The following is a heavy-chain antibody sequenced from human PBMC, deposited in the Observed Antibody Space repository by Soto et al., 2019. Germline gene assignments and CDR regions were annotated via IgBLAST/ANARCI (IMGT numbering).Heavy chain of an antibody. CDR2: IYHSGST. Sequence: QLQLQESGSGLVKPSQTLSLTCAVSGGSISSGGYSWSWIRQPPGKGLEWIGYIYHSGSTYYNPSLKRRITRSVDRSKNQFSLKLSSVTDADTAVYYCASIRGYSYGLNYGGQGTLVTVSS. V-gene: IGHV4-30-2*01. D-gene: IGHD5-18*01. CDR1: GGSISSGGYS. CDR3: ASIRGYSYGLNY. J-gene: IGHJ4*02.